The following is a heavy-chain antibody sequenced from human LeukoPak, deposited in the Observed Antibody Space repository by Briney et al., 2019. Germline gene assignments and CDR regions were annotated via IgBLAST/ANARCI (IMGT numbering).Heavy chain of an antibody. V-gene: IGHV3-7*03. CDR1: GFTFSSHW. CDR2: IKQDGSEK. D-gene: IGHD1-1*01. J-gene: IGHJ4*02. Sequence: PGGSLRLTCAASGFTFSSHWMSWFRQAPGKGLEWVANIKQDGSEKNYVDSVKGRFTISRDNAKNSLFLQMNSLRAEDTAVYYCARDGRSGRNDHDYWGQGTLVTVSS. CDR3: ARDGRSGRNDHDY.